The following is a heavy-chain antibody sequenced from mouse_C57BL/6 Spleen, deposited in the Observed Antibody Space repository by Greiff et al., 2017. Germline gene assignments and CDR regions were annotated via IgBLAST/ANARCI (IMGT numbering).Heavy chain of an antibody. V-gene: IGHV1-19*01. CDR1: GYTFTDYY. CDR3: ARRASNYDAMDY. CDR2: INPYNGGT. Sequence: EVKLQESGPVLVKPGASVKMSCKASGYTFTDYYMNWVKQSHGKSLEWIGVINPYNGGTSYNQKFKGKATLTVDKSSSTAYMELNSLTSGDSAVYYCARRASNYDAMDYWGPGTSVTVSS. D-gene: IGHD2-5*01. J-gene: IGHJ4*01.